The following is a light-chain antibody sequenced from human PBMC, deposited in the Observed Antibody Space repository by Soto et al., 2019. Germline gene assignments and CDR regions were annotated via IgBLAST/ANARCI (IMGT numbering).Light chain of an antibody. CDR3: QQDSSFPFT. Sequence: DIQMTQSPSSVSASVGDRVTITCRASQRISNWVAWYQQKPGKAPNLLIYAASTLQSGAPSRFSGSGSGTDFILTIRSLQPEDSATYYCQQDSSFPFTFGPGPKVDV. J-gene: IGKJ3*01. V-gene: IGKV1-12*01. CDR2: AAS. CDR1: QRISNW.